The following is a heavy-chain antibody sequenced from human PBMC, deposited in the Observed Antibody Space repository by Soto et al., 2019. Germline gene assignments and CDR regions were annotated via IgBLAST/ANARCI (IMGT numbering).Heavy chain of an antibody. CDR2: ISAYNGNT. D-gene: IGHD2-8*01. J-gene: IGHJ5*02. Sequence: APVKGSCKASGYTLTRYGSSWGRQAPGQGLEWMGWISAYNGNTNYAQKLQGRVTMTTDTSTSTAYMELRSLRSDDTAVYYCARVDGWFDPWGQGTLVTVSS. V-gene: IGHV1-18*01. CDR1: GYTLTRYG. CDR3: ARVDGWFDP.